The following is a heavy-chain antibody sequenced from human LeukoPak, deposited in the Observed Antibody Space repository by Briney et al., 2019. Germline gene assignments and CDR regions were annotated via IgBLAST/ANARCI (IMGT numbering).Heavy chain of an antibody. CDR1: GDSISYFY. J-gene: IGHJ4*02. V-gene: IGHV4-4*07. CDR3: ARDTRNYYDSSGYYLFDY. Sequence: PSETLSLTCSVSGDSISYFYWSWIRQAAGKGLEWIGRIDSSGSTDYNASLKSRVTMSVDTSKNQLSLKVISVTAADTAVYHCARDTRNYYDSSGYYLFDYWGQGTLVTVSS. CDR2: IDSSGST. D-gene: IGHD3-22*01.